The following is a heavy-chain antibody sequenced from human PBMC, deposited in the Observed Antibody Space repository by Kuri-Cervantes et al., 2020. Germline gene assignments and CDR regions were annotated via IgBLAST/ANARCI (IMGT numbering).Heavy chain of an antibody. CDR2: ISAYNGNT. Sequence: ASVKVSCKASGYTFTSYGISWVRQAPGQGLEWMGWISAYNGNTNYAQKFQGRVTMTRNTSISTAYMELSSLRSEDTAVYYCARVLRSALGAFDIWGQGTMVTVSS. V-gene: IGHV1-18*01. D-gene: IGHD5-24*01. CDR1: GYTFTSYG. CDR3: ARVLRSALGAFDI. J-gene: IGHJ3*02.